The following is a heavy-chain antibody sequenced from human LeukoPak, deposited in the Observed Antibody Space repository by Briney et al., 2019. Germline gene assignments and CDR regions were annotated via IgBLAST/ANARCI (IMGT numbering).Heavy chain of an antibody. D-gene: IGHD6-19*01. Sequence: SETLSLTXTVSGGSISSSSYYWGWIRQPPGKGLEWIGSIYYSGSTYYNPSLKSRVTISVDTSKNQFSLKLSSVTAADTAVYYCARLAVEQWLVRDDAFDIWGQGTMVTVSS. V-gene: IGHV4-39*01. CDR1: GGSISSSSYY. J-gene: IGHJ3*02. CDR2: IYYSGST. CDR3: ARLAVEQWLVRDDAFDI.